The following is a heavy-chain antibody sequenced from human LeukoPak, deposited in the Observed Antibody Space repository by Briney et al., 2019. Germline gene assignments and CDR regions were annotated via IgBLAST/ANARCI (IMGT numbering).Heavy chain of an antibody. CDR1: GGTFSSYA. CDR2: IIPIFGTA. D-gene: IGHD5-18*01. CDR3: ARGGYSYGTSFDY. Sequence: SVKVSXKASGGTFSSYAISWVRQAPEQGLEWMGRIIPIFGTANYAQKFQGRVTITTDESTSTAYKELSSLRSEDTAMYYCARGGYSYGTSFDYWGQGTLVTVSS. J-gene: IGHJ4*02. V-gene: IGHV1-69*05.